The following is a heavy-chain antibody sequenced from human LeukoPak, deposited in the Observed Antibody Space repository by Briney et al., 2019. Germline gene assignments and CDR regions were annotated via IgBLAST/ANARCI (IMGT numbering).Heavy chain of an antibody. V-gene: IGHV3-15*01. J-gene: IGHJ4*02. CDR2: IKSKTDGGTT. Sequence: GGSPRLSCAASGFTFSNAWMSWVRQAPGKGLEWVGRIKSKTDGGTTDYAAPVKGRFTISRDDSKNTLYLQMNSLKTEDTAVYYCTTTWEGYGDLDYWGQGTLVTVSS. D-gene: IGHD4-17*01. CDR3: TTTWEGYGDLDY. CDR1: GFTFSNAW.